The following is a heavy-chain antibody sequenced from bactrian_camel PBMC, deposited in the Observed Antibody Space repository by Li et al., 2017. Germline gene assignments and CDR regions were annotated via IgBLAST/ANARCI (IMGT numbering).Heavy chain of an antibody. J-gene: IGHJ4*01. CDR1: GYTYGSGT. D-gene: IGHD6*01. V-gene: IGHV3S31*01. CDR3: AADPRRSTGSSPWSLHSFLYTH. CDR2: IYTGTGKT. Sequence: DVQLVESGGESVQVGGYVRLSCATSGYTYGSGTIAWFRQTPGSEREGVASIYTGTGKTYYNDSVQGRFTISQDSGAHTVYLQMNNLKPEDTAMYFCAADPRRSTGSSPWSLHSFLYTHWGQGTQVTVS.